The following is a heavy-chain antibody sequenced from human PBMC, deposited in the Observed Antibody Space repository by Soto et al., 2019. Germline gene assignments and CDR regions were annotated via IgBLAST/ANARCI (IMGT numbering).Heavy chain of an antibody. CDR1: GGSFSGYY. D-gene: IGHD3-16*02. V-gene: IGHV4-34*01. CDR3: ARVFGRGVIASKDY. J-gene: IGHJ4*02. CDR2: INHSGST. Sequence: PSETLSLTCAVYGGSFSGYYWSWIRQPPGKGLEWIGEINHSGSTNYNPSLKSRVTISVDTSKNQFSLKLSSVTAADTAVYYCARVFGRGVIASKDYWGQGTLVTVSS.